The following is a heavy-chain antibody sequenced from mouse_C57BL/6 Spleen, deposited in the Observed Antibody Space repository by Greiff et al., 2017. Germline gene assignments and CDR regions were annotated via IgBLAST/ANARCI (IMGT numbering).Heavy chain of an antibody. D-gene: IGHD2-4*01. V-gene: IGHV1-61*01. Sequence: QVQLQQPGAELVRPGSSVKLSCKASGYTFTSYWLDWVKPRPGQGLEWIGNIYPSDSETHYNQKFKDKATLTVDKSSSTAYMQLSSLTSEDSAVYYCARGGYDYDGAYWGQGTLVTVSA. CDR2: IYPSDSET. J-gene: IGHJ3*01. CDR1: GYTFTSYW. CDR3: ARGGYDYDGAY.